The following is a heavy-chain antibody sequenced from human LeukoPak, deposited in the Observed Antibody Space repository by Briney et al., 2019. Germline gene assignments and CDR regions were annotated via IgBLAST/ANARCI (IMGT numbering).Heavy chain of an antibody. CDR1: GYTFTSYA. Sequence: SVKVSCKASGYTFTSYAMNWVRQAPGQGLEWMGGIIPIFGTANYAQKFQGRVTITADESTSTAYMELSSLRSEDTAVYYCAREVVVEWLVQESPHYYYYMDVWGKGTTVTISS. J-gene: IGHJ6*03. D-gene: IGHD6-19*01. CDR3: AREVVVEWLVQESPHYYYYMDV. V-gene: IGHV1-69*13. CDR2: IIPIFGTA.